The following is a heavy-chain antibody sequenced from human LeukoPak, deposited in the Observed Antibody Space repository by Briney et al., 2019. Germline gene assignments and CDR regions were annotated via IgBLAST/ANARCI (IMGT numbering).Heavy chain of an antibody. J-gene: IGHJ3*02. CDR3: ATLTGEGPGAFDI. D-gene: IGHD7-27*01. V-gene: IGHV4-34*01. Sequence: SETLSLTCAVYGGSFSGYYWSWICQPPGKGLEWIGEINHSGSTNYNPSLKSRVTISVDTSKNQFSLKLSSVTAADTAVYYCATLTGEGPGAFDIWGQGTMVTVSS. CDR2: INHSGST. CDR1: GGSFSGYY.